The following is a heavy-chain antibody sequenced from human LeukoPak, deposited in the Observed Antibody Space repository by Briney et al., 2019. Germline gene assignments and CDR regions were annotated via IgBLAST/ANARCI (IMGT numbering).Heavy chain of an antibody. D-gene: IGHD6-13*01. CDR1: GFTFSNAW. Sequence: GSLRLSCAASGFTFSNAWMSWVRQPPGKGLEWIGEINHSGSTNYNPSLKSRVTISVDTSKNQFSLKLSSVTAADTAVYYCARGAIAAAGTQPDDAFDIWGQGTMVTVSS. V-gene: IGHV4-34*01. CDR3: ARGAIAAAGTQPDDAFDI. CDR2: INHSGST. J-gene: IGHJ3*02.